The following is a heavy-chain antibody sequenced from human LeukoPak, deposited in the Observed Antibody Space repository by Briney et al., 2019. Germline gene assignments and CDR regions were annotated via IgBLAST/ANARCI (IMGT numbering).Heavy chain of an antibody. Sequence: SETLSLTCNVSGASMSNYYWVWIRQPPGKGLEWIGSIYHSGSTYYNPSLKSRVTISVDTSKNQFSLKLSSVTAADTAVYYCARHGLLWFGEYRDWFDPWGQGTLVTVSS. V-gene: IGHV4-39*01. CDR2: IYHSGST. CDR3: ARHGLLWFGEYRDWFDP. CDR1: GASMSNYY. J-gene: IGHJ5*02. D-gene: IGHD3-10*01.